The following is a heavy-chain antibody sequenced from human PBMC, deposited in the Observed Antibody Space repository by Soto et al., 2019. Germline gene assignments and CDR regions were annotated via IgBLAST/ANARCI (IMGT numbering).Heavy chain of an antibody. V-gene: IGHV3-48*01. CDR2: ISSSSSTI. CDR3: AVIVATIKDAFDT. CDR1: GFTFSSYS. D-gene: IGHD5-12*01. J-gene: IGHJ3*02. Sequence: PGGSLRLSCAASGFTFSSYSMNWVRQAPGKGLEWVSYISSSSSTIYYADSVKGRFTISRDNAKNSLYLQMNSLRAEDTAVYYCAVIVATIKDAFDTWGQGTMVTVSS.